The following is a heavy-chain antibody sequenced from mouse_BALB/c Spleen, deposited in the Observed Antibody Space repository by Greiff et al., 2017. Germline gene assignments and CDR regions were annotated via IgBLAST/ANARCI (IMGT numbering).Heavy chain of an antibody. J-gene: IGHJ2*01. CDR1: GFTFSSFG. CDR3: ASLLTGHFDY. CDR2: ISSGSSTI. Sequence: EVQLVESGGGLVQPGGSRKLSCAASGFTFSSFGMHWVRQAPEKGLEWVAYISSGSSTIYYADTVKGRVTISRDKPKNTLFLQMTSLSSEDTAIYYCASLLTGHFDYWGQGTTLTVSS. D-gene: IGHD4-1*01. V-gene: IGHV5-17*02.